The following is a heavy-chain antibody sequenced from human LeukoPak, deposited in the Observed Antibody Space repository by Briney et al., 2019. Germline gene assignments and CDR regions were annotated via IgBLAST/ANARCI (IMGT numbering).Heavy chain of an antibody. D-gene: IGHD4-23*01. CDR1: GFTFSSYG. CDR2: MSYDGSNK. J-gene: IGHJ4*02. V-gene: IGHV3-30*03. Sequence: GGSLRLSCAASGFTFSSYGMHWVRQAPGKGLEWVAVMSYDGSNKYYADSVKGRFTISRDNSKNTLYLQMNSLRAEDTAVYYCITVVTPLDYWGQGTLVTVSS. CDR3: ITVVTPLDY.